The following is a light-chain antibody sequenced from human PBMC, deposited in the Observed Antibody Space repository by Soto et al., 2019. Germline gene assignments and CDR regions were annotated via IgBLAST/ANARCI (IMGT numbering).Light chain of an antibody. CDR1: ESISSW. J-gene: IGKJ4*01. V-gene: IGKV1-5*03. Sequence: GDRVTITCRASESISSWLAWYQQKPGKAPKILIYKASTLQSGVPSRFTGSGSGTESTLTISSLQPDDFATYYCQHYSVFALTFGGGTKVEIK. CDR2: KAS. CDR3: QHYSVFALT.